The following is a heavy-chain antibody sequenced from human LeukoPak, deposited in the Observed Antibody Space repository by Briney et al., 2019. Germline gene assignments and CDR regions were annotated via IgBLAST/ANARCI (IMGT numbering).Heavy chain of an antibody. CDR3: ARSELSPSDFDY. J-gene: IGHJ4*02. D-gene: IGHD1-1*01. Sequence: GALRLSCAASGFTFSDYGMYWVRQAPGKRLEYVAIISYDEADKYYADSVKGRFTISRDNSKNMIYLQMNSLRAEDTAVYYCARSELSPSDFDYWGQGTLVTVSS. CDR1: GFTFSDYG. CDR2: ISYDEADK. V-gene: IGHV3-30*03.